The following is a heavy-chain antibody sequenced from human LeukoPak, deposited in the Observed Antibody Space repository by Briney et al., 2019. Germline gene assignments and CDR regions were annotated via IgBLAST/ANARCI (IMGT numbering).Heavy chain of an antibody. J-gene: IGHJ5*01. V-gene: IGHV3-48*03. CDR1: GFTFSSYE. Sequence: PGGSLRLSXAASGFTFSSYEMNWVRQAPGKGLQWVSYISGSGSTIWYADSVKGRFTISRDNAKNSLYLQMNSLGAEDTAVYYCARENWFDSWGQGTLVTVSS. CDR2: ISGSGSTI. CDR3: ARENWFDS.